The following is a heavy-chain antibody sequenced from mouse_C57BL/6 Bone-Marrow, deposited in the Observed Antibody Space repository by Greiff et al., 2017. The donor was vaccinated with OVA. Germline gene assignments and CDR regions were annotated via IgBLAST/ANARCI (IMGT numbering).Heavy chain of an antibody. J-gene: IGHJ2*01. CDR3: AREGNYYGSGYDY. D-gene: IGHD1-1*01. CDR2: IDPSDSYT. Sequence: QVQLQQPGAELVMPGASVKLSCKASGYTFTSYWMHWVKQRPGQGLEWIGEIDPSDSYTNYNQKFKGKSTLTVDKSSSTAYMQLSSLTSEDSAVYYCAREGNYYGSGYDYWGQGTTLTVSS. V-gene: IGHV1-69*01. CDR1: GYTFTSYW.